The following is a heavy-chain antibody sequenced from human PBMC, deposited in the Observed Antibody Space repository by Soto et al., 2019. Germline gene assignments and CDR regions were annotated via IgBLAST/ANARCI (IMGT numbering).Heavy chain of an antibody. CDR1: GFTFSSYA. D-gene: IGHD6-13*01. J-gene: IGHJ6*02. V-gene: IGHV3-23*01. CDR3: AKDLVAAAVYYYYYGMDV. Sequence: PVGSLRLSCAASGFTFSSYAMSWVRQAPGKGLEWVSAISGSGGSTYYADSVKGRFTISRDNSKNTLYLQMNSLRAEDTAVYYCAKDLVAAAVYYYYYGMDVWGQGTTV. CDR2: ISGSGGST.